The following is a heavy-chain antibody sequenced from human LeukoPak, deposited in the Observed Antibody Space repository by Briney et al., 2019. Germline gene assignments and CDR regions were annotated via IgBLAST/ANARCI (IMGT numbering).Heavy chain of an antibody. J-gene: IGHJ4*02. CDR2: ISAYNGNT. CDR1: GYTFTSYG. CDR3: AREVVGATTGFDS. V-gene: IGHV1-18*01. Sequence: ASGKVSCKASGYTFTSYGISWVRQARGQGLEGMGWISAYNGNTNYAQKLQCRVTMTTDTSTRTAYMELRSLRSDDTAVYYCAREVVGATTGFDSWGQGTLVTVSS. D-gene: IGHD1-26*01.